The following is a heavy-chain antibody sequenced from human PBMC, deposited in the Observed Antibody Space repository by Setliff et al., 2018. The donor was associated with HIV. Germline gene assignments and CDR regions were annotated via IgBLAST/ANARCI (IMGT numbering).Heavy chain of an antibody. V-gene: IGHV4-34*01. D-gene: IGHD3-22*01. CDR3: ARGGGYDRSGYYPFDY. Sequence: SETLSLTCAVYGGSLSGYHWSWIRQSPEKGLEWIGEINHSGSTNYNPSLKSRVTVSVDTSKNQFSLKLSSVTAADTAVYYCARGGGYDRSGYYPFDYWGQGTPVTVSS. CDR2: INHSGST. J-gene: IGHJ4*02. CDR1: GGSLSGYH.